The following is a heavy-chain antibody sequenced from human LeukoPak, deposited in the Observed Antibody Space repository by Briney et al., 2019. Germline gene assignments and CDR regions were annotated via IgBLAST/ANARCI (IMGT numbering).Heavy chain of an antibody. CDR3: AKSSGIAAVGNWFDP. D-gene: IGHD6-13*01. Sequence: GGSLRLSCAASGYTFSVFEMNWVRQAPGKGLEWVSYISSTGSWTYYADSVKGRFTISRDNSKNTVFLQMNSLRAEDTAVYYCAKSSGIAAVGNWFDPWGQGTLVTVSS. CDR1: GYTFSVFE. J-gene: IGHJ5*02. CDR2: ISSTGSWT. V-gene: IGHV3-48*03.